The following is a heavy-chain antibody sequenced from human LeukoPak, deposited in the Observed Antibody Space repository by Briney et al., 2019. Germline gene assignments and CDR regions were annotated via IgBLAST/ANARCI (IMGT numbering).Heavy chain of an antibody. J-gene: IGHJ4*02. CDR3: ARDPDYYDSRPFDY. V-gene: IGHV1-69*04. Sequence: GSSVKVSCKASGGTFSSYAISWVRQAPGQGLEWMGRIIPIFGIANYAQKFQGRVTITADKPTSTAYMELSSLRSEDTAVYYCARDPDYYDSRPFDYWGQGTLVTVSS. D-gene: IGHD3-22*01. CDR1: GGTFSSYA. CDR2: IIPIFGIA.